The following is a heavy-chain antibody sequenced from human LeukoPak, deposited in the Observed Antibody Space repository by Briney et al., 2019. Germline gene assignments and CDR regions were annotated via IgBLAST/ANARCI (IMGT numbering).Heavy chain of an antibody. CDR2: INPKSGAT. CDR1: GYSFSDFH. V-gene: IGHV1-2*02. CDR3: ARDYSDGHNRRDAFDL. J-gene: IGHJ3*01. Sequence: APVKVSCKASGYSFSDFHIHWVRQAPGQGLEWMGWINPKSGATTYAERFRGRVTMTRDTSLNTVYLELASLYSDDTAVFYCARDYSDGHNRRDAFDLWGQGATIIVS. D-gene: IGHD5-18*01.